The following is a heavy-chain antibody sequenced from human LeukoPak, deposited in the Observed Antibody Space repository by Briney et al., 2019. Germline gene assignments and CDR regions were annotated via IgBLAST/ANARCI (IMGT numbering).Heavy chain of an antibody. CDR1: GYTFTSYG. CDR3: AREPTPQYYYDSSGYYPLHY. J-gene: IGHJ4*02. V-gene: IGHV1-46*01. Sequence: ASVKVSCKASGYTFTSYGISWVRQAPGQGLEWMGIINPSGGSTSYAQKFQGRVTMTRDTSTSTVYMELSSLRSEDTAVYYCAREPTPQYYYDSSGYYPLHYWGQGTLVTVSS. D-gene: IGHD3-22*01. CDR2: INPSGGST.